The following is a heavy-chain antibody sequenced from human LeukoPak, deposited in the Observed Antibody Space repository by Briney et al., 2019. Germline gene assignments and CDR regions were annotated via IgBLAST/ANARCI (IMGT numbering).Heavy chain of an antibody. V-gene: IGHV4-34*01. CDR3: AWSYYWGVLFDY. CDR2: INHSGST. CDR1: GGSFSGYY. J-gene: IGHJ4*02. D-gene: IGHD3-16*01. Sequence: SETLSLTCAVYGGSFSGYYWSWIRQPPGKGLEWIGEINHSGSTNYNPSLKSRVTISVDTSKNQFSLKLSSVTAADTAVYYCAWSYYWGVLFDYWGQGTLVTVSS.